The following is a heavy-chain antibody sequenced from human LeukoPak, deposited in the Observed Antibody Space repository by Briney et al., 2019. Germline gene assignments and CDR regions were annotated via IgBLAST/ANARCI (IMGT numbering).Heavy chain of an antibody. CDR3: AKDGEGGWELTGGFDY. D-gene: IGHD1-26*01. V-gene: IGHV3-23*01. CDR1: GFTFSSYA. Sequence: PGGSLRLSCAASGFTFSSYAMSWVRQAPGKGLEWVSAISGSGGSTYYADSVKGRFTISRDNSKNTLYLQMNSLRAEDTAVYYCAKDGEGGWELTGGFDYWGQGTLVTVSS. CDR2: ISGSGGST. J-gene: IGHJ4*02.